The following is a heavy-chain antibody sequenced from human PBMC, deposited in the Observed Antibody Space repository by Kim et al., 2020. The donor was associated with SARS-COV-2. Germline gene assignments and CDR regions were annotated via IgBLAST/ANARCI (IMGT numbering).Heavy chain of an antibody. V-gene: IGHV1-3*01. Sequence: ASVKVSCKTSGCSFTTYAIHWVRQAPGQSLEWMGWINSGTANTEYSQKFQGRVSITRDTSASTVYMELNSLRSEDTAIYYCARGGGPLKFLEWLLGYFDLWGPGTLVTVSS. J-gene: IGHJ5*02. CDR3: ARGGGPLKFLEWLLGYFDL. D-gene: IGHD3-3*01. CDR2: INSGTANT. CDR1: GCSFTTYA.